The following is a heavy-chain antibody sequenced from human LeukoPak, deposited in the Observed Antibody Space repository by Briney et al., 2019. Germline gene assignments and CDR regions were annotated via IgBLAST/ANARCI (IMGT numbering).Heavy chain of an antibody. J-gene: IGHJ4*02. Sequence: GGSLRLSCATSGFTFDNNAMHWVRQAPGKGLEWVSGISWISNNIGYVDSVKGRFTISRDNAKNSLYLQVNSLRTEDTALYYCVRAHCSGGSCYWFDYWGQGTLVTVSS. V-gene: IGHV3-9*01. CDR1: GFTFDNNA. D-gene: IGHD2-15*01. CDR2: ISWISNNI. CDR3: VRAHCSGGSCYWFDY.